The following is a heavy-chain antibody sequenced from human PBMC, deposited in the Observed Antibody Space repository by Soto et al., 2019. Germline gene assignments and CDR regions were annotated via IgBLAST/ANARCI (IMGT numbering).Heavy chain of an antibody. D-gene: IGHD6-13*01. J-gene: IGHJ4*02. CDR3: ATSYGNAWYTY. CDR2: IYYSGST. CDR1: GGSISSSSYY. Sequence: SETLSITCTVSGGSISSSSYYWGWIRQPPGKGLEWIGSIYYSGSTYYNPSLESRVTISVDTAKNQFSLKLTSVTAADTAVYFCATSYGNAWYTYWGQGTLVTVSS. V-gene: IGHV4-39*07.